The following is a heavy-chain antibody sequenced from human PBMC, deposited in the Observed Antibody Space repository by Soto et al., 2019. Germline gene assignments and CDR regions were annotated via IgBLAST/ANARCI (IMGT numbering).Heavy chain of an antibody. CDR1: GFTFSSYG. Sequence: PGGSLRLSCAASGFTFSSYGMHWVRQAPGKGLEWVAVISYDGSNKYYADSVKGRFTISRDNSKNTLYLQMNSLRSDDTAVYYCARSTVVTYDYWGQGTLVTVSS. V-gene: IGHV3-30*03. J-gene: IGHJ4*02. D-gene: IGHD2-15*01. CDR2: ISYDGSNK. CDR3: ARSTVVTYDY.